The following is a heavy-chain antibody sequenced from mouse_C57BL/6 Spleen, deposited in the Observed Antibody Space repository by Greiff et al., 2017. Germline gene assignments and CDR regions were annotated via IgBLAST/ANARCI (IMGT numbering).Heavy chain of an antibody. Sequence: EVQLQQSGTVLARPGASVKMSCKTSGYTFTSYWMHWVKQRPGQGLEWIGAIYPGNSDTSYNQKFKGKAKLTAVTSASTAYMELSSLTNEDSAVYYCAHDYDVEGDYFDYWGQGTTLTVSS. CDR3: AHDYDVEGDYFDY. J-gene: IGHJ2*01. V-gene: IGHV1-5*01. CDR1: GYTFTSYW. CDR2: IYPGNSDT. D-gene: IGHD2-4*01.